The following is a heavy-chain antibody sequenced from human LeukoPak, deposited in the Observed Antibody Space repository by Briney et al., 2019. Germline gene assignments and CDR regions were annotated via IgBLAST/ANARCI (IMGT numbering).Heavy chain of an antibody. Sequence: PSETLSLTCTVSGGSISSYYWSWIRQPPGKGLEWIGYIYYSGGTNYNPSLTSRLTISVDTSKNRFSLKMTSVTAADTAVYYCARSSSYSSGWPSDNWGQGTLVTVSS. CDR3: ARSSSYSSGWPSDN. J-gene: IGHJ4*02. D-gene: IGHD6-19*01. CDR2: IYYSGGT. CDR1: GGSISSYY. V-gene: IGHV4-59*01.